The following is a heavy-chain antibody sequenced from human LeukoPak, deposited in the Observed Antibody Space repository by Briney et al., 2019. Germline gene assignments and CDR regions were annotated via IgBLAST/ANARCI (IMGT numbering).Heavy chain of an antibody. V-gene: IGHV2-70*11. CDR2: IDWDDDK. D-gene: IGHD1-26*01. J-gene: IGHJ4*02. CDR3: ARIQAYSGSYYMDY. CDR1: GFSLSTSGMC. Sequence: SGPALVKPTPTLTLTCTFSGFSLSTSGMCVSWIRQPPGKALEWLARIDWDDDKYYSTSLKTRLTISKDTSKNQVVLTMTNMDPVDTATYYCARIQAYSGSYYMDYWGQGTLVTVSS.